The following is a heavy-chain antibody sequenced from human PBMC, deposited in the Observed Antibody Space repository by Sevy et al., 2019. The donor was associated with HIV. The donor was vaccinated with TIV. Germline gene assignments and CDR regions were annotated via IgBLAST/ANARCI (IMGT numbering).Heavy chain of an antibody. V-gene: IGHV3-30-3*01. CDR1: GFTFSSYA. CDR2: ISYDGSNK. Sequence: GGCLRLSCAASGFTFSSYAMHWVRQAPGKGLEWVAVISYDGSNKYYADSVKGRFTISRDNSKNTLYLQMNSLRAEDTAVYYCARTTSGYYYYYMDVWGKGTTVTVSS. D-gene: IGHD2-2*01. CDR3: ARTTSGYYYYYMDV. J-gene: IGHJ6*03.